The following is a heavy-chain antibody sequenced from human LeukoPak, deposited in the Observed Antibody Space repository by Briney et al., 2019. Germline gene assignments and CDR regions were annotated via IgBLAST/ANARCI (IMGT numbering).Heavy chain of an antibody. D-gene: IGHD6-19*01. J-gene: IGHJ4*02. V-gene: IGHV5-51*01. CDR3: ARRRYTSGKNSFDY. CDR1: GYSFVSQW. Sequence: GESLKISCKAFGYSFVSQWIGWVRQMPGKGLGWVGIIYPGDSDTRYSPSFQGQVTISADKSINTAYLQWSSLKASDSAMYYCARRRYTSGKNSFDYWGQGTLVIVSS. CDR2: IYPGDSDT.